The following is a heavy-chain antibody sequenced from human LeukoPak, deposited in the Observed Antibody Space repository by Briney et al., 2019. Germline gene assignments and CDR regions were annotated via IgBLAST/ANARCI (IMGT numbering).Heavy chain of an antibody. Sequence: SSETLSLTCTVSGGSISSGSYYWSWIRQPAGKGLEWIGRIYTSGSTNYNPSLKSRVTISVDTSKNQFSLKLSSVTAADTAAYYCARGARAVAGNYYYYGMDVWGQGTTVTVSS. CDR2: IYTSGST. D-gene: IGHD6-19*01. CDR1: GGSISSGSYY. J-gene: IGHJ6*02. CDR3: ARGARAVAGNYYYYGMDV. V-gene: IGHV4-61*02.